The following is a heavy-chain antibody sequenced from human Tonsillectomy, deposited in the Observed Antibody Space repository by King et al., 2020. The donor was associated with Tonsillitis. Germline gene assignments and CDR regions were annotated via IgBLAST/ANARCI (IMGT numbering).Heavy chain of an antibody. Sequence: VQLVESGGGVVQPGRSLRLSCAASGFTFSSYGMHWFRQAPGKGLEWVAVIWYDGSNKYYADSVKGRFTISRDNSKNTLYLQMNSLRAEDTAVYYCARDKVFRCSSTSCNAGGAFDIWGQGTMVTVSS. J-gene: IGHJ3*02. CDR2: IWYDGSNK. CDR3: ARDKVFRCSSTSCNAGGAFDI. V-gene: IGHV3-33*01. CDR1: GFTFSSYG. D-gene: IGHD2-2*01.